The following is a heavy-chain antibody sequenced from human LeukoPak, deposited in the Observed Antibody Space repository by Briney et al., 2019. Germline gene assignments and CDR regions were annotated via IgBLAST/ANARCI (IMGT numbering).Heavy chain of an antibody. CDR2: ISGSGGST. D-gene: IGHD2-2*01. J-gene: IGHJ6*02. Sequence: HAGGSLRLSCAASGFTFSSYAMSWVRQAPGKGLEWVSAISGSGGSTYYADSVKGRFTISRDNSKNTLYLQMNSLGAEDTAVYYCAKDRWKYQPDYYGMDVWGQGTTVTVSS. V-gene: IGHV3-23*01. CDR3: AKDRWKYQPDYYGMDV. CDR1: GFTFSSYA.